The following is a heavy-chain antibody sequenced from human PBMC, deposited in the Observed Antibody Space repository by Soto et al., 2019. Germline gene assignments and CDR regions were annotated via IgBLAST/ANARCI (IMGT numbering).Heavy chain of an antibody. D-gene: IGHD3-10*01. CDR1: GGSISSYY. V-gene: IGHV4-59*12. Sequence: QVQLQESGPGLVKPSETLSLTCTVSGGSISSYYWSWIRQPPGKGLEWIGFIFYSGSTSYNPSLKRRVTITIDPSGFPFPLEPDPVDAGDPALYFWSGLDRGPLLSFDSWGQGTLVAVSS. CDR2: IFYSGST. J-gene: IGHJ5*01. CDR3: SGLDRGPLLSFDS.